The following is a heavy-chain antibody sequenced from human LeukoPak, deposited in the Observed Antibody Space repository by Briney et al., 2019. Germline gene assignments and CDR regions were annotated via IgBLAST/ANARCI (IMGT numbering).Heavy chain of an antibody. Sequence: PGGSLRLSCAASGFTFSSYATSWVRQAPGKGLEWVSATSGSGDSTYYADSVKGRFTISRDNSKNTLYLQMSSLRADDTAVYYCAREADSMYWYVDHWGQGALVTVSS. CDR1: GFTFSSYA. J-gene: IGHJ5*02. D-gene: IGHD2-8*02. V-gene: IGHV3-23*01. CDR2: TSGSGDST. CDR3: AREADSMYWYVDH.